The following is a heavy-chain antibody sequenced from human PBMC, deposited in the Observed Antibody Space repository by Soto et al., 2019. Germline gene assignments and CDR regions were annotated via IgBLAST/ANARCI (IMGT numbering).Heavy chain of an antibody. J-gene: IGHJ3*02. CDR3: ARHNMPNSPVTEYDAFDI. D-gene: IGHD4-17*01. CDR1: RDSSRGSSDC. CDR2: IYYSGGT. Sequence: SARLSRTGAIERDSSRGSSDCCGWIRQPPGKGLEWIGSIYYSGGTYHNPSLKSRVTISVDTSKDQFSLRFTSVTAADTAMYYCARHNMPNSPVTEYDAFDIWGQGTMVT. V-gene: IGHV4-39*01.